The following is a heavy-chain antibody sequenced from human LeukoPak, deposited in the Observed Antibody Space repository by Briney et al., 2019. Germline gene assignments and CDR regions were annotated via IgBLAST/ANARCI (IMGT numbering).Heavy chain of an antibody. V-gene: IGHV4-34*01. CDR2: INHSGST. CDR3: ARRYDILTGRRYFDL. D-gene: IGHD3-9*01. Sequence: PSETLSLTCAVSGTSLSSYCWSWIRQPPEKGLEWVGEINHSGSTNYNPSLKSRVTISVDTSKNQFSLKLSSVTAADTAVYYCARRYDILTGRRYFDLWGRGTLVTVSS. J-gene: IGHJ2*01. CDR1: GTSLSSYC.